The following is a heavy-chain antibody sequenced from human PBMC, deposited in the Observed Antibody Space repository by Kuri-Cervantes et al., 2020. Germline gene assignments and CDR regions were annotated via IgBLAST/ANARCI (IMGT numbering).Heavy chain of an antibody. CDR3: ARGGGFVVVTAGDY. Sequence: GGSLRLSCAASGFTFSDYSMNWVRQAPGKGLECLSSISSSSSYIYYADSVKGRFTISRDNAKNSLYLQMNSLRDEDTAVYYCARGGGFVVVTAGDYWGQGTLVTVSS. CDR1: GFTFSDYS. D-gene: IGHD2-21*02. V-gene: IGHV3-21*01. J-gene: IGHJ4*02. CDR2: ISSSSSYI.